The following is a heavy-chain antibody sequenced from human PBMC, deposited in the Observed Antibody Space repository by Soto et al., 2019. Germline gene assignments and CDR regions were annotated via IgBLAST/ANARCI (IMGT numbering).Heavy chain of an antibody. Sequence: QVQLVQSGAEVKKPGASVKVSCKASGYTFTSYDINWVRQATGQGLEWMGWMNPNSGNTGYAQKFQGRVTMTRNTSISTGYRELRSLRSEDTAVYYGAREQRVRGFDPWGQGTLVTVSS. CDR2: MNPNSGNT. J-gene: IGHJ5*02. V-gene: IGHV1-8*01. CDR1: GYTFTSYD. D-gene: IGHD6-13*01. CDR3: AREQRVRGFDP.